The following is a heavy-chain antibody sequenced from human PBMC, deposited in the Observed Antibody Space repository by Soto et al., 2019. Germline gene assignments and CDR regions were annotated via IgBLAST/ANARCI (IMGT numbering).Heavy chain of an antibody. CDR3: ARSASLDTPMGPFDY. CDR1: GGTFSSYA. Sequence: SVKVSCKASGGTFSSYAISWVRQAPGQGLEWMGGIIPIFGTANYAQKFQGRVTITADESTSTAYMELSSLRSEDTAVYYCARSASLDTPMGPFDYWGQGTLVPVSS. J-gene: IGHJ4*02. D-gene: IGHD5-18*01. V-gene: IGHV1-69*13. CDR2: IIPIFGTA.